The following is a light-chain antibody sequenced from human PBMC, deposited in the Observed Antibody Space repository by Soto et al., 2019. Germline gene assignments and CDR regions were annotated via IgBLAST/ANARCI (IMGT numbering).Light chain of an antibody. CDR3: QQYGSSPPIT. CDR1: QRIDTW. Sequence: ITCRASQRIDTWLAWYQQKPGTAPKLLIYKATILQSGVPSRFSGSGSGTEFTLAISSLQPDDFAVYYCQQYGSSPPITFGQGTLPEVK. V-gene: IGKV1-5*03. CDR2: KAT. J-gene: IGKJ5*01.